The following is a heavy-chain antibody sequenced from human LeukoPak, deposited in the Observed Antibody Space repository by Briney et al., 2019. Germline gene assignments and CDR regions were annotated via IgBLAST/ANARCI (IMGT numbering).Heavy chain of an antibody. D-gene: IGHD6-13*01. CDR2: IYSGGST. CDR1: GFTVSSNY. Sequence: GRSLRLSCAASGFTVSSNYMSWVRQAPGKGLEWVSVIYSGGSTYYADSVKGRFTISRDNSKNTLYLQMNSLRAEDTAVYYCARDQAAAAGMNAFDIWGQGTMVTVSS. V-gene: IGHV3-53*01. CDR3: ARDQAAAAGMNAFDI. J-gene: IGHJ3*02.